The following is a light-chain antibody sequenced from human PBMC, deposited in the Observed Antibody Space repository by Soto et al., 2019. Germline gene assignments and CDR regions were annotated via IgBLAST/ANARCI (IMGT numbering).Light chain of an antibody. J-gene: IGKJ1*01. CDR3: QQYNNWPPWT. Sequence: ILMPQSPATLSVSPGERATLACRASQSVSNNLAWYQQKPGPAPRLLIYDASTRATGIPARFSGSGSGTEFTLTITGLQSEDFAVYYCQQYNNWPPWTFGQGTKVEI. V-gene: IGKV3-15*01. CDR1: QSVSNN. CDR2: DAS.